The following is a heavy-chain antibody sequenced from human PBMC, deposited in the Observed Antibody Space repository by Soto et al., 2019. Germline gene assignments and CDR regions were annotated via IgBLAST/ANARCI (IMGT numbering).Heavy chain of an antibody. CDR2: INPNSGGT. V-gene: IGHV1-2*02. CDR3: ARSRPCSGGRCHLSWFDY. CDR1: GYTFTGYY. J-gene: IGHJ4*02. D-gene: IGHD2-15*01. Sequence: GASVKVSCKASGYTFTGYYMHWVRQAPGQGLEWMGWINPNSGGTNYAQKFQGRVTMTRDTSISTAYMELSRLRSDDTAVYYCARSRPCSGGRCHLSWFDYCGPGTLLTVSS.